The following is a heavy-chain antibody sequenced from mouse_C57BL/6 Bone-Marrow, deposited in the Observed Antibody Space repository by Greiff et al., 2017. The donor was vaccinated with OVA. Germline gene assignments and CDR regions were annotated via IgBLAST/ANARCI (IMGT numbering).Heavy chain of an antibody. CDR3: ARLGYLFFDY. V-gene: IGHV5-9*01. D-gene: IGHD2-3*01. CDR1: GFTFSSYT. CDR2: ISGGGGNT. Sequence: EVKVVESGGGLVKPGGSLKLSCAASGFTFSSYTMSWVRQTPEKRLEWVATISGGGGNTYYPDSVKGRFTISRDNAKNTLYLQMSSLRSEDTALYYCARLGYLFFDYGGQGTTLTVSS. J-gene: IGHJ2*01.